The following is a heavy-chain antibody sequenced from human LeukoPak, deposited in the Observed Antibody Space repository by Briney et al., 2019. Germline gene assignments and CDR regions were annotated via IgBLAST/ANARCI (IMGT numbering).Heavy chain of an antibody. J-gene: IGHJ4*02. CDR1: GFTFSTYD. V-gene: IGHV3-23*01. CDR3: AIPGAITMVRGVVDY. Sequence: PGGSLRLSCAASGFTFSTYDMSWVRQAPGKGLEWVSGISGSGASTNYADSVKGRFTISRDNSKNTLYLQMNSLRAEDTAVYYCAIPGAITMVRGVVDYWGQGTLVTVSS. D-gene: IGHD3-10*01. CDR2: ISGSGAST.